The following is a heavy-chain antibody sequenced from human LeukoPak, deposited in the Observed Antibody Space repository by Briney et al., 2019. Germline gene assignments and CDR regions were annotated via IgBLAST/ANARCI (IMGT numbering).Heavy chain of an antibody. D-gene: IGHD4-11*01. CDR3: VRDAAYSAFNM. J-gene: IGHJ3*02. CDR1: GFAFNTYS. CDR2: ITTSSTTK. Sequence: GGSLRLSCAASGFAFNTYSMNWVRQAPGKGLQCVSSITTSSTTKYYADSVKGRFTISRDNAKNSLYLQMDSLRDEDTAVYYCVRDAAYSAFNMWGQGTMVTVSS. V-gene: IGHV3-48*02.